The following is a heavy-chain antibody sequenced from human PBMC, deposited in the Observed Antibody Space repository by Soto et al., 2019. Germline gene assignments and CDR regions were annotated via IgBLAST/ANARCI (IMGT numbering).Heavy chain of an antibody. J-gene: IGHJ4*02. CDR1: GGSVRDGSYY. CDR2: IYHSGST. V-gene: IGHV4-61*01. Sequence: SETLSLTCTVSGGSVRDGSYYWAWLRQPPGKGLEWIGHIYHSGSTIYNPSLKSRVTISIDTSKSQFSLNLNSMTAADTAVYYCARDPDYYDSSGYYGFDYWGQGTLVTVSS. D-gene: IGHD3-22*01. CDR3: ARDPDYYDSSGYYGFDY.